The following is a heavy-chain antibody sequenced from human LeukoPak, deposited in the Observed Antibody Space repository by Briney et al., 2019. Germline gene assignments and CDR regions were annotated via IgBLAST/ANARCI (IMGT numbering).Heavy chain of an antibody. J-gene: IGHJ4*02. CDR1: GGSISSGDYY. V-gene: IGHV4-30-4*08. D-gene: IGHD6-13*01. CDR2: IYYSGST. CDR3: AREGEIAAAGTFRH. Sequence: SETLSLTCTVSGGSISSGDYYWRWLRQPPGRGREWVGYIYYSGSTYYNPSLKSRVTISVDTSKNQFSLKLSSVTAADTAVYYCAREGEIAAAGTFRHWGQGTLVTVSS.